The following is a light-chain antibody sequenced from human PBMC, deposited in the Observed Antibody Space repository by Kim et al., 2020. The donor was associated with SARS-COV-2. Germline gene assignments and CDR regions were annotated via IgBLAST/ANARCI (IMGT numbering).Light chain of an antibody. J-gene: IGKJ1*01. Sequence: VSPGEGATLSCRARQTMGSNLAWYQQSPGQPPRLLIYGAATRATGIPARFSGSGSGTEFTLTLSSLRSEDFAVYYCQQYNDWPRTFGQGTKVEI. CDR1: QTMGSN. CDR3: QQYNDWPRT. CDR2: GAA. V-gene: IGKV3-15*01.